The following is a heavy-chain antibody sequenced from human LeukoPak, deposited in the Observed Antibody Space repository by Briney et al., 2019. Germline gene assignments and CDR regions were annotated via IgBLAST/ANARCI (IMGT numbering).Heavy chain of an antibody. CDR3: ARGAVAGTPPVDY. J-gene: IGHJ4*02. V-gene: IGHV3-48*03. Sequence: GGSLRLSCAASGFTFSSHEMNWVRQAPGKGLEWLSYISGSGDTMYYADSVRGRFTISRGNAKNSLYLQMNSLRTEDSALYSCARGAVAGTPPVDYWGPGTLVTVSS. D-gene: IGHD6-19*01. CDR2: ISGSGDTM. CDR1: GFTFSSHE.